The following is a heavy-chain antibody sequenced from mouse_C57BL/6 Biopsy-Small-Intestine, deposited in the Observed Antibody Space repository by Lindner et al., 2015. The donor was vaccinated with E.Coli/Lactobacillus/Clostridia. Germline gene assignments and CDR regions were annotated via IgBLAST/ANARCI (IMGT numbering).Heavy chain of an antibody. Sequence: VQLQESGAELVKPGASVKISCKASGYAFSSYWMNWVKQRPGKGLEWIGQIYPGDGDTNYNGKFKGRATLTADKSSSTAYMQLSSLTSEDSAVYFCARRDYPSWFLYWGQGTLVTVSA. V-gene: IGHV1-80*01. CDR3: ARRDYPSWFLY. CDR2: IYPGDGDT. J-gene: IGHJ3*01. D-gene: IGHD5-5*01. CDR1: GYAFSSYW.